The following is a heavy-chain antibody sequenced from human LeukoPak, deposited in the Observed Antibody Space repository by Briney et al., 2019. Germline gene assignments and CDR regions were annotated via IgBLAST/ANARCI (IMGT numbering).Heavy chain of an antibody. CDR3: ARGTRLWGSYYYYMDV. Sequence: SETLSLTCTVSGGSISSYYWSWIRQPAGKGLEWIGRIYTSGSTNYNPSLKSRVTISVDTSNNQFSLKVSSVTAADTAVYYCARGTRLWGSYYYYMDVWGKGTTVTISS. CDR2: IYTSGST. J-gene: IGHJ6*03. CDR1: GGSISSYY. D-gene: IGHD1-26*01. V-gene: IGHV4-4*07.